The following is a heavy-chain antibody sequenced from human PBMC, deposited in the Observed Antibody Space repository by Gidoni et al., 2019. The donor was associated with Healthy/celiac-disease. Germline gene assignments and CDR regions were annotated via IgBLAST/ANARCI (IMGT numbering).Heavy chain of an antibody. V-gene: IGHV3-23*01. Sequence: EVQLLESGGGLVQPGGSLRLSCAASGFPVSSYAMRWVRQAPGKGLEWVSAISGSGGSTYYADSVKGRFTISRDNSKNTLYLQMNSLRAEDTAVYYCAKGEENPFQWAIAVAIYYFDYWGQGTLVTVSS. CDR3: AKGEENPFQWAIAVAIYYFDY. CDR1: GFPVSSYA. CDR2: ISGSGGST. J-gene: IGHJ4*02. D-gene: IGHD6-19*01.